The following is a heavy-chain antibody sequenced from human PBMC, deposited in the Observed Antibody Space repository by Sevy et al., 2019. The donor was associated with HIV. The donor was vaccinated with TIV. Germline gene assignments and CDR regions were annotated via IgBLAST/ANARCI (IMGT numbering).Heavy chain of an antibody. CDR3: ARESSSTWQAGYYGMAV. Sequence: GGSLRLSCAASGFTVSSDYMTWVRQAPGKGLEWVSVIYSGGTTYYADSVKGRFTISRDNSKNTVYLQMNSLRAEDTAVYYCARESSSTWQAGYYGMAVWGQGPRSPSP. J-gene: IGHJ6*02. CDR2: IYSGGTT. CDR1: GFTVSSDY. V-gene: IGHV3-66*01. D-gene: IGHD6-13*01.